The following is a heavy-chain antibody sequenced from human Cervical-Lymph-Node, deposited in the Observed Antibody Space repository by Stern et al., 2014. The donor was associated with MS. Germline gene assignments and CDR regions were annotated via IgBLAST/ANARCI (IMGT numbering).Heavy chain of an antibody. CDR2: SISLLGTT. V-gene: IGHV1-69*01. CDR1: GDTFINFG. Sequence: QLVQPGADVKKPGSSVKVSCTASGDTFINFGISLVRQAPGQGLEWMWGSISLLGTTEYVQKFQGRVTISADESASTVYMELSDLTSEDTAVYYCARDNDDNGMDVWGQGTTVTVSS. D-gene: IGHD1-1*01. CDR3: ARDNDDNGMDV. J-gene: IGHJ6*02.